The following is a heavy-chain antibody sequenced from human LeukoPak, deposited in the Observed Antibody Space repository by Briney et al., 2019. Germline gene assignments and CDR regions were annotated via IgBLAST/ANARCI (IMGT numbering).Heavy chain of an antibody. CDR2: INAGNGNT. J-gene: IGHJ6*02. V-gene: IGHV1-3*01. D-gene: IGHD1-1*01. Sequence: ASVKVSCKASGYTFTSYAMHWVRQAPGQRLEWMGWINAGNGNTKYSQKFQGRVTITRDTSASTAYMELSSLRSEDTAVYYCASRGTTGTTVSSYYYYGMDVWGQGTTVTVSS. CDR3: ASRGTTGTTVSSYYYYGMDV. CDR1: GYTFTSYA.